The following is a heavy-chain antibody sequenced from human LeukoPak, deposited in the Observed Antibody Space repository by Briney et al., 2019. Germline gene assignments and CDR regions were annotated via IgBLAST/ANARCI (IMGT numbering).Heavy chain of an antibody. CDR1: GFTFDDYA. J-gene: IGHJ4*01. V-gene: IGHV3-9*01. CDR2: ISWNSGSI. D-gene: IGHD3-9*01. Sequence: GRSLRLSCAASGFTFDDYAMHWVRQAPGKGLEWVSGISWNSGSIDYADSVKGRFTISRDNAKNSLYLQMNSLRAEDTALYYCAKGDYDILTGSVDYWGQGTLVSVSS. CDR3: AKGDYDILTGSVDY.